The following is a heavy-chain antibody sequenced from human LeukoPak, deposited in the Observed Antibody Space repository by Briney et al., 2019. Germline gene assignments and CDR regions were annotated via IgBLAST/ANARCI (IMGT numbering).Heavy chain of an antibody. Sequence: ASVKVSCKASGYTFTSYGISWVRQAPGQGLEWMGWISAYNGNTNYAQKLQGRVTMTTDTSTSTAYMELRSLRSDDTAVYYCALLVPAAVMTETYYFDYWGQGTLVTVSS. CDR3: ALLVPAAVMTETYYFDY. D-gene: IGHD2-2*01. V-gene: IGHV1-18*01. CDR2: ISAYNGNT. CDR1: GYTFTSYG. J-gene: IGHJ4*02.